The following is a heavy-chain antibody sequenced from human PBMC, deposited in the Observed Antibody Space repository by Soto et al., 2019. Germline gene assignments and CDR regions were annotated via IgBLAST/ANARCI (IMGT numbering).Heavy chain of an antibody. J-gene: IGHJ4*02. D-gene: IGHD4-17*01. CDR2: IWDDGKDK. Sequence: QVQLMESGGGVVQPGRSLRLSCAASGFTFSSYGMHWVRQAPGKGLEWVAVIWDDGKDKYYADSVKGRFTISRDNSKYPLYLQMNSLRAEDTALYYFARDRDTYGAYPFDYWGQGTLVTVSS. CDR1: GFTFSSYG. CDR3: ARDRDTYGAYPFDY. V-gene: IGHV3-33*01.